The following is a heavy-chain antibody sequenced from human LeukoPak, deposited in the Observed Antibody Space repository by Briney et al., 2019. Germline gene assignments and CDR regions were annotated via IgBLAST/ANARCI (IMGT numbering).Heavy chain of an antibody. V-gene: IGHV6-1*01. Sequence: KHSQTPSLTCAIPGDCASSNNALWNSIRQPPSRGLECQGKTYYRSKRLNHSAVSVKSRITINPDTSKYQISLQANSVTPEDTAVYYCARSLWGGALDIWGQGTTVAVSS. CDR3: ARSLWGGALDI. D-gene: IGHD3-16*01. CDR2: TYYRSKRLN. CDR1: GDCASSNNAL. J-gene: IGHJ3*02.